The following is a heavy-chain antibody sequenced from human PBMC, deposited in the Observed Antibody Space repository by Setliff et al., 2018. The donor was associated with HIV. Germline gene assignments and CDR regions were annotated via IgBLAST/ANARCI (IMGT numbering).Heavy chain of an antibody. J-gene: IGHJ6*03. CDR2: VYPGDSDT. CDR1: GYSFSTYW. Sequence: GESLKISCKGSGYSFSTYWIAWVRQMPGKGLEWMGIVYPGDSDTRYSPSFEGQVTISADKSISTAYLRWSSLKASDTAMYYCARRRGGGEHYMDVWGKGTTVTVSS. D-gene: IGHD3-16*01. V-gene: IGHV5-51*01. CDR3: ARRRGGGEHYMDV.